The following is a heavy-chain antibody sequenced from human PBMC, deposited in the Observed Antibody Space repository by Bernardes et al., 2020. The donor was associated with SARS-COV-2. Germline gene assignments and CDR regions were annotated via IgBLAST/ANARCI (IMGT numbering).Heavy chain of an antibody. D-gene: IGHD3-10*01. V-gene: IGHV3-15*01. CDR3: TTDRGGGLLS. CDR1: GFTFRNDW. Sequence: VGSLILSCAASGFTFRNDWMSWVRQAPGKGLEWVGRIKSKTDGGTTDYAAPVKGRFTISRDDSKNTLYLQMNSLKTEDTAVYYCTTDRGGGLLSWGQGTLVTVSS. J-gene: IGHJ5*02. CDR2: IKSKTDGGTT.